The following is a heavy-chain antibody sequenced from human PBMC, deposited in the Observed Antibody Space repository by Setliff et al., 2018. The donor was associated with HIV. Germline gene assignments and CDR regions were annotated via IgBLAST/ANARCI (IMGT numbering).Heavy chain of an antibody. V-gene: IGHV4-28*01. D-gene: IGHD3-10*01. CDR2: IYKGGST. CDR1: GYSVSSSYW. J-gene: IGHJ2*01. Sequence: SETLSLTCAVSGYSVSSSYWWGWIRQPPGKGLEWIGRIGYIYKGGSTYYNPSLKSRVTMSVDTSKNHFSLKLRSVTAVDTAVYYCARSALWFGEADWYFDLWGRGALVTVSS. CDR3: ARSALWFGEADWYFDL.